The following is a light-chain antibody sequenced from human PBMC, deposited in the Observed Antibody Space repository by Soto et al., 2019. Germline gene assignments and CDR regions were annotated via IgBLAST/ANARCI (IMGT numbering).Light chain of an antibody. Sequence: DIVMTQSPLSLPVTPGEPAPISCRSSQSLLHSNGYNYLDWYLQKPGQSPQLLIYLGSNRASGVPDRFSGSGSGTGFTLKISRVEAEDVGVYYCMQALQTPYTFGQGTKLEIK. CDR3: MQALQTPYT. CDR2: LGS. J-gene: IGKJ2*01. CDR1: QSLLHSNGYNY. V-gene: IGKV2-28*01.